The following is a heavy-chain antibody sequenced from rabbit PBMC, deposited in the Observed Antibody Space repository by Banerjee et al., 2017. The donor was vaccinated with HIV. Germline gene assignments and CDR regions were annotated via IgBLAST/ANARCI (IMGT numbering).Heavy chain of an antibody. Sequence: QEQLEESGGGLVKPEGSLTLTCTASGFSFSSNYWMCWVRQAPGKGLEWIACIDAGSSGSTYYASWAKGRFTISKTSSTTVTLQMTSLTVADTATYFCARDLAGVIGWNFNLWGQGTLVTVS. CDR1: GFSFSSNYW. CDR2: IDAGSSGST. J-gene: IGHJ4*01. D-gene: IGHD4-1*01. V-gene: IGHV1S45*01. CDR3: ARDLAGVIGWNFNL.